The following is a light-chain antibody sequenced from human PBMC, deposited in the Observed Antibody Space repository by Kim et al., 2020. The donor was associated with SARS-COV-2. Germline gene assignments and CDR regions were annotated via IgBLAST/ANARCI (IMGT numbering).Light chain of an antibody. V-gene: IGLV3-1*01. CDR1: KLGVKY. J-gene: IGLJ1*01. Sequence: PAPAPGITCSGDKLGVKYVSWYDNNTGQSPVLVTCPVNQRPSGLPERFAASTAGQAATLTISGTQAMDEADYYCQAWDSSTHNYVFGAGPKVTVL. CDR2: PVN. CDR3: QAWDSSTHNYV.